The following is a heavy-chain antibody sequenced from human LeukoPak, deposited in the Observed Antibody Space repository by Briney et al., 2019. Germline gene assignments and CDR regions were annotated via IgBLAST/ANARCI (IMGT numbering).Heavy chain of an antibody. V-gene: IGHV3-49*04. J-gene: IGHJ6*03. Sequence: GGSLRLSCTASGFTFGDYAMSWVRQAPGKGLEWVGFIRSKAYGGTTEYAASVKGRFTISRDDSKSIAYLQMNSLKTEDTAVYYCTRDESISYCSSTSCYYYYYYYMDVWGKGTTVTISS. CDR2: IRSKAYGGTT. D-gene: IGHD2-2*01. CDR1: GFTFGDYA. CDR3: TRDESISYCSSTSCYYYYYYYMDV.